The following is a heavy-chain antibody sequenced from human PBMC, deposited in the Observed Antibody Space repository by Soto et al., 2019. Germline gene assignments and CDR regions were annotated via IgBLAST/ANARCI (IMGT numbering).Heavy chain of an antibody. CDR2: INHSGST. CDR1: GGSFSGYY. CDR3: ATRGTNRAYYYGMDV. Sequence: PSETLSLTCAVYGGSFSGYYWSWIRQPPGKGLEWIGEINHSGSTNYNPSLKSRVTISVDTSKNQLSLKLSSVTAADTAVYYCATRGTNRAYYYGMDVWGQGTTVTVSS. D-gene: IGHD3-10*01. V-gene: IGHV4-34*01. J-gene: IGHJ6*02.